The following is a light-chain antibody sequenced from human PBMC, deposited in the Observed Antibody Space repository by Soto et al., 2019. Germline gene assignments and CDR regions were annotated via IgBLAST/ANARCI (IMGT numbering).Light chain of an antibody. CDR1: SSDVGGYNY. V-gene: IGLV2-14*01. CDR3: SSYTSSSTYV. CDR2: DVS. J-gene: IGLJ1*01. Sequence: QAVVTQPASMSGSPGQSITISCTGTSSDVGGYNYVSWYQQHPGKAPKLMIYDVSNRPSGVSNRFSGSKSGNTASLTISGLEAEDEADYYCSSYTSSSTYVFGTGTKLTVL.